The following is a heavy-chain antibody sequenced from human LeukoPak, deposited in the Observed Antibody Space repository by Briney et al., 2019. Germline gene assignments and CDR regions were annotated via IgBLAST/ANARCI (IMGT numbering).Heavy chain of an antibody. CDR1: GYTFTGYY. J-gene: IGHJ4*02. CDR3: ARGVVVPAARIDY. CDR2: INPNSGGT. V-gene: IGHV1-2*02. D-gene: IGHD2-2*01. Sequence: ASVKVSCKSSGYTFTGYYMHWVRQAPGQGLEWVGWINPNSGGTNYAQKFQGRVTMTSDRSISTAYMELSRLRSDDTAVYYCARGVVVPAARIDYWGQGTLVTVSS.